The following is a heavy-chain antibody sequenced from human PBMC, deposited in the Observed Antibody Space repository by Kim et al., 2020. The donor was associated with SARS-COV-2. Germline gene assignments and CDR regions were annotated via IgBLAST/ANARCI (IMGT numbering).Heavy chain of an antibody. CDR2: INPSGGST. V-gene: IGHV1-46*01. Sequence: ASVKVSCKASGYTFTSYYMHWVRQAPGQGLEWMGIINPSGGSTSYAQKFQGRVTMTRDTSTSTVYMELSSLRSEDTAVYYCAREGGYCSGGSCYLLDWYFDLWGRGTLVTVSS. D-gene: IGHD2-15*01. CDR1: GYTFTSYY. CDR3: AREGGYCSGGSCYLLDWYFDL. J-gene: IGHJ2*01.